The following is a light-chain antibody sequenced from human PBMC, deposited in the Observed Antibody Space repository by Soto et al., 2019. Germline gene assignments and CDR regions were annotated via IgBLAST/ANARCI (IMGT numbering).Light chain of an antibody. J-gene: IGKJ4*01. Sequence: EIVLTQSPGTLSLSPGERATLSCRASQSFSNNYLAWYQQKPGQPPRLLIYGASTRATGIPARFSGSGSGTEFTLTISSLLSEDFAVYYCQQYNKWPPLTFGGGTKVDI. CDR1: QSFSNN. CDR2: GAS. CDR3: QQYNKWPPLT. V-gene: IGKV3-15*01.